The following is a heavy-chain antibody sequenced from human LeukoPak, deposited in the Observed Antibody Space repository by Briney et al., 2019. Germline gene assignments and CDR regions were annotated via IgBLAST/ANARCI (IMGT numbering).Heavy chain of an antibody. CDR1: GFTFSSHL. Sequence: GGSLRLSCAASGFTFSSHLMHWVRQAPGKGLVWVSRISSDGTYTNYADSVRGRFTISRDNSKNTLYLQMNSLRAEDTAVYYCARDMGYDSSGPDAFDIWGHGTMDTVSS. V-gene: IGHV3-74*01. CDR2: ISSDGTYT. J-gene: IGHJ3*02. D-gene: IGHD3-22*01. CDR3: ARDMGYDSSGPDAFDI.